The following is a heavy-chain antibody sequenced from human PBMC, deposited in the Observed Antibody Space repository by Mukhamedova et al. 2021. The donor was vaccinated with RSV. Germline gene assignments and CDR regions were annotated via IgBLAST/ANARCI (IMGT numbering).Heavy chain of an antibody. V-gene: IGHV5-10-1*01. CDR3: ARADWVAGTRRGYYFDY. Sequence: GKGLEWMGRIDPSDSYTNYSPSFQGHVTISADKSISTAYLQWSSLKASDTAMYYCARADWVAGTRRGYYFDYWGQGTLVTGPS. J-gene: IGHJ4*02. D-gene: IGHD1/OR15-1a*01. CDR2: IDPSDSYT.